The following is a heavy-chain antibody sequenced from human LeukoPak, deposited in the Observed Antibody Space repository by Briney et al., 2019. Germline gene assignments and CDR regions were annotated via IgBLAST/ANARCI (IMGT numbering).Heavy chain of an antibody. Sequence: GSLRLSCAASGFTFSDSGMHWVRQASGKGLEWVGRIRSKANSYATAYAASVKGRFTISRDDSKNTAYLQMNSLKTEDTAVYYCTRYGDYPFDYWGQGTLVTVSS. V-gene: IGHV3-73*01. D-gene: IGHD2-21*01. CDR3: TRYGDYPFDY. CDR1: GFTFSDSG. CDR2: IRSKANSYAT. J-gene: IGHJ4*02.